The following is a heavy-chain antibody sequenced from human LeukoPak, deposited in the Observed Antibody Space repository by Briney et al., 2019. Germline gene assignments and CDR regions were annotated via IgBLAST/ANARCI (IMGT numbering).Heavy chain of an antibody. CDR3: ARSPLEAAASNWFDP. Sequence: PSETLSLTCTVSGGSISIGGFYWSWIRQPPGKGLEWIGYIYHGGTTSYNPSLKSRLTIAVDRSKNQFSLRLSSVTAADTAVYYCARSPLEAAASNWFDPWGQGTLVTVSS. D-gene: IGHD6-13*01. CDR2: IYHGGTT. J-gene: IGHJ5*02. V-gene: IGHV4-30-2*01. CDR1: GGSISIGGFY.